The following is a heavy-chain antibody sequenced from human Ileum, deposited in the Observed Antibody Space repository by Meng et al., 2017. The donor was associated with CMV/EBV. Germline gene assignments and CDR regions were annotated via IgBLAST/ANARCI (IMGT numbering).Heavy chain of an antibody. CDR2: LRTSGTT. CDR3: GRAGARGVPVDM. Sequence: QMQLQESGPGLVKSSETLSLTCIVSGDSISGYHWTWIRKPAGKGLEWIGRLRTSGTTDHNPSLKSRVTLSIDTSKNQFSLKLNSVTAADTAVYYCGRAGARGVPVDMWGQGTLVTVSS. V-gene: IGHV4-4*07. D-gene: IGHD3-10*01. CDR1: GDSISGYH. J-gene: IGHJ4*02.